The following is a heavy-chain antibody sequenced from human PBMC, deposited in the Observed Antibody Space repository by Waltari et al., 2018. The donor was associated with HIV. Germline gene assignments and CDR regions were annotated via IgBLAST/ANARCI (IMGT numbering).Heavy chain of an antibody. CDR1: GFPFRSYW. V-gene: IGHV3-7*01. J-gene: IGHJ4*02. Sequence: EVQLVESGGGLVQPGGSLILSCAASGFPFRSYWMRWFRKAPGKGLEWVANIKQDGSEKDYVDSVKGRFTISRDNAKNSLYLQMNSLRAEDTAVYYCARVSGGGFDYWGQGTLVTVSS. CDR2: IKQDGSEK. D-gene: IGHD3-16*01. CDR3: ARVSGGGFDY.